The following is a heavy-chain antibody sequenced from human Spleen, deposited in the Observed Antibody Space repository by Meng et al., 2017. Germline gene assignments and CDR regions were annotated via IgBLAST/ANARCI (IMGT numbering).Heavy chain of an antibody. Sequence: EVQLVESGGGLVKPGGSLRLSCAASGFTVSSNYMSWVRQAPAKGLEWVSVTYSGGSSYYADSVKGRFTISRDNSKNTLYLQMNSLRAEDTAVYYCARGITYFDLWGRGTLVTVSS. CDR1: GFTVSSNY. J-gene: IGHJ2*01. CDR2: TYSGGSS. D-gene: IGHD3-16*01. CDR3: ARGITYFDL. V-gene: IGHV3-53*01.